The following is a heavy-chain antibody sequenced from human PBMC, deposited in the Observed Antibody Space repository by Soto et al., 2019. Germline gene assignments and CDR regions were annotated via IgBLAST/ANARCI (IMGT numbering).Heavy chain of an antibody. Sequence: EVQLAESGGGLVQPGESLRLSCAASGFTFSSYWMHWVRQAQGKGLVWVSRINSDGSSTSYAGSVKGRFTISRDNAKNTLYLQMNSLRAEDTAVYYCVRTSLVVAVATREDYWGQGTLVTVSS. J-gene: IGHJ4*02. D-gene: IGHD2-15*01. CDR3: VRTSLVVAVATREDY. V-gene: IGHV3-74*01. CDR2: INSDGSST. CDR1: GFTFSSYW.